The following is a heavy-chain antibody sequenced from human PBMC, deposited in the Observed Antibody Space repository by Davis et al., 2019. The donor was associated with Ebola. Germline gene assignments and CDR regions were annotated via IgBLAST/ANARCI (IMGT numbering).Heavy chain of an antibody. J-gene: IGHJ4*02. CDR3: ARPGYCSGGSCYWGVDY. Sequence: GESLKISCKGSGYSFTSNWIGWVRQMPGKGLEWMGIIYPGDSDTRYSPSFQGQVTISADKSISTAYLQWSSLKASDTAMYYCARPGYCSGGSCYWGVDYWGQGTLVTVSS. CDR2: IYPGDSDT. CDR1: GYSFTSNW. V-gene: IGHV5-51*01. D-gene: IGHD2-15*01.